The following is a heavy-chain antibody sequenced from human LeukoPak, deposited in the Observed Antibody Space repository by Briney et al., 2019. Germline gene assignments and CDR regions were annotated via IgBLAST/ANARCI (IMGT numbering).Heavy chain of an antibody. D-gene: IGHD1-1*01. J-gene: IGHJ2*01. CDR1: GGSISSGDYY. V-gene: IGHV4-30-2*05. CDR2: IYHSGST. CDR3: ARVNWNLRPYFDL. Sequence: SQTLSLTCTVSGGSISSGDYYWSWIRQPPGKGLEWIGYIYHSGSTYYNPSLKSRVTISVDTSKNQFSLKLSSVTAADTAVYYCARVNWNLRPYFDLWGRGTLVTVSS.